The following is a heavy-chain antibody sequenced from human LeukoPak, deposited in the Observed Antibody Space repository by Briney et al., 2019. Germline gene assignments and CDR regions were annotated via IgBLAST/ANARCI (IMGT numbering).Heavy chain of an antibody. V-gene: IGHV3-23*01. J-gene: IGHJ5*02. D-gene: IGHD2-21*01. CDR2: IHESGGTT. Sequence: GGSLRLSCAASGFTFSSYAMAWVRQAPGKGLEWVSVIHESGGTTYYAASVKGRFTISRDSSKNTLYLQLSSLRAEDTALYYCAKADSTSLNWFDPWGQGTLVTVSS. CDR3: AKADSTSLNWFDP. CDR1: GFTFSSYA.